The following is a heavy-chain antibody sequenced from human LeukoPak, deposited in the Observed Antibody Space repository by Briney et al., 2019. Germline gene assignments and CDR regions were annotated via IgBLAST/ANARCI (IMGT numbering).Heavy chain of an antibody. V-gene: IGHV1-18*01. CDR2: INTDNGNT. Sequence: GASVKVSCKASGYTFTSYDIIWVRQAPGQGFEWMGWINTDNGNTKYTEKVQGRVTMTTDTSTSTAYMELRSLRSDDTAVYYCARAEYHDFWSNYRPGSMDVWGQGTTVTVSS. CDR3: ARAEYHDFWSNYRPGSMDV. CDR1: GYTFTSYD. J-gene: IGHJ6*02. D-gene: IGHD3-3*01.